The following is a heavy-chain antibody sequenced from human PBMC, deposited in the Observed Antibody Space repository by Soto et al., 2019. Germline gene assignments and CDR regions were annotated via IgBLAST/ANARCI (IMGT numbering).Heavy chain of an antibody. V-gene: IGHV3-30-3*01. CDR3: ASVALVAGTYH. CDR1: GFTFSSYA. Sequence: GGSLRLSCAASGFTFSSYAMHWVRQAPGKGLEWVAVISYDGSNKYYADSVKGRFTISRDNSKNTLYLQMNSLRAEDTAVYYCASVALVAGTYHWGQGTLVTVSS. CDR2: ISYDGSNK. J-gene: IGHJ5*02. D-gene: IGHD6-19*01.